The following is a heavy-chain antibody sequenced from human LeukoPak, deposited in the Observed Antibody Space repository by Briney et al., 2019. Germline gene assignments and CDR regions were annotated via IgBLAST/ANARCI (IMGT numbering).Heavy chain of an antibody. CDR2: IYHSGST. D-gene: IGHD6-13*01. Sequence: MSSETLSLTCTVSGYSISSGYYWGWNRQPPGKGLEWIGSIYHSGSTYQNPSLKSRVTISVDTSKNQFSLKLSSVTAADTAVYYCARDPATAGTDYWGQGTLVTVSS. J-gene: IGHJ4*02. CDR3: ARDPATAGTDY. V-gene: IGHV4-38-2*02. CDR1: GYSISSGYY.